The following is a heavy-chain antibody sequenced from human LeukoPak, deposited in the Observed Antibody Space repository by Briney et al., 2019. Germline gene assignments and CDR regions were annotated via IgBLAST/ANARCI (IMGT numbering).Heavy chain of an antibody. D-gene: IGHD3-10*01. Sequence: SETLSLTCTVSGGSISIGDYYWGSIRQPPGEDLEWLVYICYNVRTYYNPSLKTRFTISVDTSKIQFSLKLRSVTAADTAVYYCASRYGSGSYLGVWWYFDLWGRGTLVTVSS. CDR2: ICYNVRT. CDR3: ASRYGSGSYLGVWWYFDL. J-gene: IGHJ2*01. CDR1: GGSISIGDYY. V-gene: IGHV4-30-4*01.